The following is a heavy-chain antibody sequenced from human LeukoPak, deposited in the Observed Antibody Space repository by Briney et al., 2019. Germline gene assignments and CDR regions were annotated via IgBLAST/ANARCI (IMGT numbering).Heavy chain of an antibody. CDR3: AKVKFGELLFDY. D-gene: IGHD3-10*01. J-gene: IGHJ4*02. CDR1: GFTFSSYG. V-gene: IGHV3-30*18. CDR2: ISYDGSNK. Sequence: GRPLRLSCAASGFTFSSYGMHWVRQAPGKGLEWVAVISYDGSNKYYADSVKGRFTISRDNSKNTLYLQMNCLRAEDTAVYYCAKVKFGELLFDYWGQGTLVTVSS.